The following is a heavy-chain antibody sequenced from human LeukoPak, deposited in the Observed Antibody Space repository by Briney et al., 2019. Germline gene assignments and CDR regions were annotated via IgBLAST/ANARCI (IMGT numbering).Heavy chain of an antibody. J-gene: IGHJ4*02. CDR3: AREARYYYDSSGYYASDY. CDR2: ISSSSSYT. D-gene: IGHD3-22*01. Sequence: GGSLRLSCAASGFTFSDYYMSWIRQAPGKGLEWVSYISSSSSYTNYADSVKGRFTISRDNAENSLYLQMNSLRAEDTAVYYCAREARYYYDSSGYYASDYWGQGTLVTVSS. V-gene: IGHV3-11*05. CDR1: GFTFSDYY.